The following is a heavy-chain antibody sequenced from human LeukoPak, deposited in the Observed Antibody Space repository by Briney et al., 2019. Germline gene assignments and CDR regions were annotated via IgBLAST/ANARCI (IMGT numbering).Heavy chain of an antibody. V-gene: IGHV4-39*07. J-gene: IGHJ4*02. D-gene: IGHD5-24*01. CDR2: IYYSGST. CDR1: GGSISSSSYY. Sequence: SETLSLTCTVSGGSISSSSYYWGWIRQPPGKGLEWIGSIYYSGSTYYNPSLKSRVTISVDTSKNQFSLKLSSVTAADTAVYYCARRLGDGYNYYFDYWGQGTLVTVSS. CDR3: ARRLGDGYNYYFDY.